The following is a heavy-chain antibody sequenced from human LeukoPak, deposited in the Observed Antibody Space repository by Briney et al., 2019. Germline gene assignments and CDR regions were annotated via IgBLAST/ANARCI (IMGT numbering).Heavy chain of an antibody. Sequence: GGSLRLSCAASGFTFSSYAMHWVRQAPGKGLEWLAVISYDGSNKYYADSVKGRFTISRDNSKNTLYLQMDSLRAEDTAVYYCARGSGRYWYFDLWGRGTLVTVSS. CDR2: ISYDGSNK. J-gene: IGHJ2*01. D-gene: IGHD6-19*01. CDR1: GFTFSSYA. V-gene: IGHV3-30-3*01. CDR3: ARGSGRYWYFDL.